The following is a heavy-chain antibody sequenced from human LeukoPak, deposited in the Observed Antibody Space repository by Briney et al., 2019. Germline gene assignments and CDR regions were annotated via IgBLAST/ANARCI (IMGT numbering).Heavy chain of an antibody. V-gene: IGHV1-69*05. D-gene: IGHD6-13*01. J-gene: IGHJ4*02. CDR3: ARVGIAAAGGYYFDY. CDR2: IIPIFGTA. CDR1: GGTFSSYA. Sequence: ASVMVSCKASGGTFSSYAISWVRQAPGQGLEWMGGIIPIFGTANYAQKFQGRVTITTDESTSTAYMELSSLRSEDTAVYYCARVGIAAAGGYYFDYWGQGTLVTVSS.